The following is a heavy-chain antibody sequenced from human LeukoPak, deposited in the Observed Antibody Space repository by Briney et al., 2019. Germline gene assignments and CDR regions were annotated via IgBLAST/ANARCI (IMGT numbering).Heavy chain of an antibody. V-gene: IGHV3-30*18. D-gene: IGHD6-19*01. CDR1: GFTFSSYG. CDR3: AKQANIAVAGTGFDY. J-gene: IGHJ4*02. Sequence: GGSLRLSCAASGFTFSSYGMHWVRQAPGKGLEWVAVISYDGSNKYYADSVKGRFTISRDNSKNTLYLQMNSLRAEDTAVYYCAKQANIAVAGTGFDYWGQGTLVTVSS. CDR2: ISYDGSNK.